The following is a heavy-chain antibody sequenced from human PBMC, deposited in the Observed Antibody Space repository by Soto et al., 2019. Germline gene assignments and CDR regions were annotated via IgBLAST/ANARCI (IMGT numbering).Heavy chain of an antibody. V-gene: IGHV1-2*02. Sequence: GASVKASCKASGYTFTGYYMHWVRQAPGQGLEWMGWINPNSGGTNYAQKFQGRVTMTRDTSISTAYMELSRLRSDDTAVYYCARHTVVTYWYFDLWGRGTLVTVSS. CDR1: GYTFTGYY. CDR2: INPNSGGT. D-gene: IGHD3-22*01. CDR3: ARHTVVTYWYFDL. J-gene: IGHJ2*01.